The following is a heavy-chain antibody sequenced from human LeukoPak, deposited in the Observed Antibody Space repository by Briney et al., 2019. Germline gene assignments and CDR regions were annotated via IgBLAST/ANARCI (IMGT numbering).Heavy chain of an antibody. Sequence: GGSLRLSCAAAGFTVSSYEMNSVRQAPGKGLEWVSYISSSGSTIYYADSVKGRFTISRDNATNSLYLQMNSLRAEDTAVYYCARARKTWRHIVATITVSYYYYGMDVWGQGTTVTVSS. V-gene: IGHV3-48*03. CDR2: ISSSGSTI. CDR3: ARARKTWRHIVATITVSYYYYGMDV. CDR1: GFTVSSYE. J-gene: IGHJ6*02. D-gene: IGHD5-12*01.